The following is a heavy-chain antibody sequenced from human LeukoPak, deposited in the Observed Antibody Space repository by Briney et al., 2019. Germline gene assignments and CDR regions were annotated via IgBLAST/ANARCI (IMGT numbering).Heavy chain of an antibody. CDR2: ISYDGSNK. V-gene: IGHV3-30*04. D-gene: IGHD5-18*01. Sequence: GGSLRLSCAASGFTFSSYAMHWVRQAPGKGLEWVAVISYDGSNKYYADSVKGRFTISRDNSRNTLYLQMNSLRAEDTAAYYCARDHEGYSYGFPSAGYYYYYGMDVWGQGTTVTVSS. CDR1: GFTFSSYA. J-gene: IGHJ6*02. CDR3: ARDHEGYSYGFPSAGYYYYYGMDV.